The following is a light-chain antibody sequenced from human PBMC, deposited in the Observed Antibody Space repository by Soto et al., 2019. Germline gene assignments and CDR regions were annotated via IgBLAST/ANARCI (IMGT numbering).Light chain of an antibody. J-gene: IGKJ1*01. Sequence: DIQMTQSPSSLSASVGDRVTITCRASQSIDNYLNWYQQKPGKAPNLLIYAASTLLSGVPSRFSGRGSGTHFTLTIRSLQPEDFATYYCQQRYSSPETFGQGTKVEIK. CDR2: AAS. CDR3: QQRYSSPET. V-gene: IGKV1-39*01. CDR1: QSIDNY.